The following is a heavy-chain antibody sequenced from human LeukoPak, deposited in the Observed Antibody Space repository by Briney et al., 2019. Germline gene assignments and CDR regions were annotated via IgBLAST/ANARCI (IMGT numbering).Heavy chain of an antibody. V-gene: IGHV3-23*01. CDR1: GFTFSNYA. CDR2: ISGSGGGT. Sequence: GGSLILSCAASGFTFSNYAMNWVRRAPGKGMEWVSDISGSGGGTYYADSVKGRFTISRDNSKNTLYLQMYSLRAADTAIYYCARCKYGSGSFASGMDVWGQGTTVTVSS. D-gene: IGHD3-10*01. J-gene: IGHJ6*02. CDR3: ARCKYGSGSFASGMDV.